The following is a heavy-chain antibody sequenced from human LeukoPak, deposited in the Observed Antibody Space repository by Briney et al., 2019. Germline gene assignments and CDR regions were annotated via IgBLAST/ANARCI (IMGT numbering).Heavy chain of an antibody. D-gene: IGHD4-23*01. J-gene: IGHJ4*02. V-gene: IGHV4-59*08. CDR1: GGSISSYY. CDR3: ACLGGNDPTLSFDY. CDR2: IYYSGST. Sequence: PSETLSLTCTVSGGSISSYYWSWIRQPPGKGLEWIGYIYYSGSTNYNPSLKSRVTISVDTSKNQFSLKLSSVTAADTAVYYCACLGGNDPTLSFDYWGQGTLVTVSS.